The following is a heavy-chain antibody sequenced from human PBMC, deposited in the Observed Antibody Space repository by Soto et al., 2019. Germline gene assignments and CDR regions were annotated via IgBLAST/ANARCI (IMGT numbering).Heavy chain of an antibody. V-gene: IGHV1-69*12. D-gene: IGHD6-19*01. CDR3: ARGVLSGWYSGTNWFDP. CDR1: GGTFSSYA. CDR2: IIPIFGTA. Sequence: QVQLVQSGAEVKKPGSSVKVSCKASGGTFSSYAISWVRQAPGQGLEWMGGIIPIFGTANYAQKFQGRVTITGDDSTSTAYMELSSLRSEDTAVYYCARGVLSGWYSGTNWFDPWGQGTLVTVSS. J-gene: IGHJ5*02.